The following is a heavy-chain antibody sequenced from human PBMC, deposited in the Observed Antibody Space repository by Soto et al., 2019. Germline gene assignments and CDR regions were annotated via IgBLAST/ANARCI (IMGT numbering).Heavy chain of an antibody. D-gene: IGHD3-9*01. CDR3: ANDLLRYFAWSPFDY. CDR2: ISYDGSNK. J-gene: IGHJ4*02. CDR1: GFTFSNYG. V-gene: IGHV3-30*18. Sequence: QVQLVESGGGVVQPGRSLRLSCAASGFTFSNYGMHWVRQAPGKGLEWVAVISYDGSNKYYADSVKGRFTISRDNSKKPLYLQMNSLRAEDTAVYYCANDLLRYFAWSPFDYWGQGTLVTVSS.